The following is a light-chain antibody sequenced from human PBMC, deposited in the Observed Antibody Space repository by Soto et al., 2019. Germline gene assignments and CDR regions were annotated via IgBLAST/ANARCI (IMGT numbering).Light chain of an antibody. Sequence: DIVMTQSPDSLAVSLGERATINCKSSQSVLYSSNNKSYLAWYQQKPGQPPELLIYWASTRESGVPDRFSGSGSGTDFSLTISSLQAEDVAVYYCQQYYTTPQTFGQGTKV. J-gene: IGKJ1*01. V-gene: IGKV4-1*01. CDR3: QQYYTTPQT. CDR2: WAS. CDR1: QSVLYSSNNKSY.